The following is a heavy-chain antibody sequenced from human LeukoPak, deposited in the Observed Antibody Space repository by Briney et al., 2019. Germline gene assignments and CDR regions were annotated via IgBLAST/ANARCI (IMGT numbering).Heavy chain of an antibody. CDR1: GFTFSSYA. Sequence: GRCLRLSCAASGFTFSSYAMHWVRQAPGKGLEWVAVISYDGSNKYYADSVKGRFTISRDNSKNTLYLQMNSLRAEDTAVYYCARDANYYDSSGYLDYWGQGTLVTVSS. V-gene: IGHV3-30-3*01. D-gene: IGHD3-22*01. CDR3: ARDANYYDSSGYLDY. CDR2: ISYDGSNK. J-gene: IGHJ4*02.